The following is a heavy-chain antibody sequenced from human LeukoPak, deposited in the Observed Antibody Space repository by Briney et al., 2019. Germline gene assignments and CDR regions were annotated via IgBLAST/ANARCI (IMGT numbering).Heavy chain of an antibody. CDR2: IKEDGSNV. V-gene: IGHV3-7*05. Sequence: GGPLRLSCAASGFTFRTYAMTWVRQAPGRGLEWVARIKEDGSNVHYVDSVKGRFTISRDNAKNSLYLQMNSLRAEDTAVYYCAREWWYLDSWGQGTLVTVSS. J-gene: IGHJ4*02. CDR3: AREWWYLDS. CDR1: GFTFRTYA. D-gene: IGHD2-15*01.